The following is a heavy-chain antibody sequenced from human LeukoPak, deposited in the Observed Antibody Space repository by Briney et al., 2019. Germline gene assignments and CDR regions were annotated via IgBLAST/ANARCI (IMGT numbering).Heavy chain of an antibody. J-gene: IGHJ4*02. CDR2: IYYSGST. V-gene: IGHV4-59*12. CDR1: GGSISSYY. D-gene: IGHD1-1*01. Sequence: SETLSLTCTVSGGSISSYYWSWIRQPPGKGLEWIGYIYYSGSTNYNPSLKSRVTISVDTSKNQFSLKLSSVTAADTAVYYCARGLDNPDYWGQGTLVTVSS. CDR3: ARGLDNPDY.